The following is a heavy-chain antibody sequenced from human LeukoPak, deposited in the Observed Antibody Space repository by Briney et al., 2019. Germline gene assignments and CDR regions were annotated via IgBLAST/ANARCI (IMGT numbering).Heavy chain of an antibody. Sequence: SGGSLRLSCAASGFTFSSYWMNWVRQAPGKGLEWVAIIKQDGSVAHYVDSVKGRLTISRDNAKNSLYLQINNLRAEDTAVYYCAGGQGYLIQLWGQGTLVTVSS. J-gene: IGHJ4*02. V-gene: IGHV3-7*01. CDR3: AGGQGYLIQL. D-gene: IGHD2-15*01. CDR1: GFTFSSYW. CDR2: IKQDGSVA.